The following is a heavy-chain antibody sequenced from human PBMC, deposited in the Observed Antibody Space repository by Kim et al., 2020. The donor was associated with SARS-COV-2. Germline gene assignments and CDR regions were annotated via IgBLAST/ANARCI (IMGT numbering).Heavy chain of an antibody. D-gene: IGHD2-8*01. CDR2: INNDGSRT. V-gene: IGHV3-74*01. CDR3: ARDLMDRMDV. Sequence: AGSLRLSCAVSGFTLKNYWMHWVRQAPGKGLVWVSRINNDGSRTSYADSVKGRFTISRDNAKNTLYLQMNSLRAEDTAVYYCARDLMDRMDVWGQGTTVT. CDR1: GFTLKNYW. J-gene: IGHJ6*02.